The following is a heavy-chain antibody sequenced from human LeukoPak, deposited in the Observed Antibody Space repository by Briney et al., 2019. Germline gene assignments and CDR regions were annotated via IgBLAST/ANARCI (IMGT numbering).Heavy chain of an antibody. CDR1: GDSISSYY. CDR2: IHPSGST. CDR3: ARVYRGEYCSSTSCYYYYGMDV. V-gene: IGHV4-4*07. Sequence: SETLSLTCTVSGDSISSYYWSWIRQPAGKGLEWIGRIHPSGSTNYNPSLKSRVTLSVDTSKNQFSLKLNSVTAADTAVYYCARVYRGEYCSSTSCYYYYGMDVWGQGTTVTVSS. D-gene: IGHD2-2*01. J-gene: IGHJ6*02.